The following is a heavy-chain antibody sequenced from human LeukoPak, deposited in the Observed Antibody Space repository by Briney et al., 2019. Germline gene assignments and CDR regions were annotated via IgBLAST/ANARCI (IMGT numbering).Heavy chain of an antibody. J-gene: IGHJ4*01. V-gene: IGHV3-30*03. CDR1: GFTFNNYG. D-gene: IGHD2-15*01. CDR3: ARDFTGKYCIDQ. Sequence: PGGSLRLSCAASGFTFNNYGMYWGRQAPGKGMEWVTYISDDGRRKYYADSVQGRFSISRDNSKNTVDLQMNSLRVEDTAVYICARDFTGKYCIDQWGHGNLVTVSS. CDR2: ISDDGRRK.